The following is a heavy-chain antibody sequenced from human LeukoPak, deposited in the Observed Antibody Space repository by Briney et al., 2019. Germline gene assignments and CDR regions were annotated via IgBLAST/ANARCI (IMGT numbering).Heavy chain of an antibody. CDR3: ARDGAFGYCSGGSCFRDAFDF. Sequence: GRSLRLSCAASGFTFSRYGMHWVRQAPGKGLEWVAIISYDGSNKYYADSVKGRFTISRDNSKNTLYLQMNSLSAEDTSVYYCARDGAFGYCSGGSCFRDAFDFWGQGTLVTVS. J-gene: IGHJ3*01. V-gene: IGHV3-30*03. CDR1: GFTFSRYG. D-gene: IGHD2-15*01. CDR2: ISYDGSNK.